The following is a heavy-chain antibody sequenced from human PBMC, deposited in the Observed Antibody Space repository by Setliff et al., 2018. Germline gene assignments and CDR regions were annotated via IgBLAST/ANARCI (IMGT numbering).Heavy chain of an antibody. J-gene: IGHJ5*02. V-gene: IGHV4-59*01. CDR3: AAVGIDAGGGWFDP. Sequence: LETLSLTCTVSGGFIRDYYWNWIRQSPGKGLEWIGYIYYRGTTNYNSSLKSRVTISIDMSKNQFSLKLSSATAADTAVYFCAAVGIDAGGGWFDPWGHGIPVTVSS. CDR1: GGFIRDYY. D-gene: IGHD1-26*01. CDR2: IYYRGTT.